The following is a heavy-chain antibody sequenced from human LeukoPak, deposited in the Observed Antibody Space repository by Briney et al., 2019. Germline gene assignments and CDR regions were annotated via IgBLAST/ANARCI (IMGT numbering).Heavy chain of an antibody. CDR2: MNPNSGNT. J-gene: IGHJ4*02. Sequence: ASVKVSCKASGYTFTSYDINWVRQATGQGLEWMGWMNPNSGNTGYAQKFQGRVAITRNTSISTAYMELSSLRSEDTAVYYCARSMARGVILLDYWGQGTLVTVSS. CDR3: ARSMARGVILLDY. D-gene: IGHD3-10*01. CDR1: GYTFTSYD. V-gene: IGHV1-8*03.